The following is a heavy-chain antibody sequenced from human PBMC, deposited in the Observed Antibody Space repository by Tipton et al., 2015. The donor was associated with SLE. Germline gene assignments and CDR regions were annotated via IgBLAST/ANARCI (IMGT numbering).Heavy chain of an antibody. V-gene: IGHV4-59*08. Sequence: TLSLTCTVSNGSINAYYWSWIRQPPGKGLEYIGHVYYLGATNYSPSLKSRVAMSVDTSKNHFSLKLGSVTAADTAVYYCARATRTGYTEFDYWGQGTLVTVSS. D-gene: IGHD3/OR15-3a*01. CDR3: ARATRTGYTEFDY. CDR1: NGSINAYY. CDR2: VYYLGAT. J-gene: IGHJ4*01.